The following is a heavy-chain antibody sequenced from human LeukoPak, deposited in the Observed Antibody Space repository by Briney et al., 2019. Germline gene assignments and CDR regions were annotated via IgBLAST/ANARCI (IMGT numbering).Heavy chain of an antibody. J-gene: IGHJ4*02. Sequence: PSETLSLTCAVYGGSFSGYYWSWIRQPPGKGLEWIGEINDSGSTSCSPSLKSRVSISVDTSKNQFSLKLSSVTAADTAVYYCARRQDGHDYWGQGTLVTVSS. V-gene: IGHV4-34*01. CDR1: GGSFSGYY. CDR3: ARRQDGHDY. CDR2: INDSGST.